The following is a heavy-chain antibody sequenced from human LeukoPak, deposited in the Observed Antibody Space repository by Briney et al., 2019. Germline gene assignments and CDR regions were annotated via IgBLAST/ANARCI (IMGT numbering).Heavy chain of an antibody. D-gene: IGHD6-19*01. CDR2: ISSSSSYI. J-gene: IGHJ4*02. CDR1: GFTFSSYS. V-gene: IGHV3-21*01. CDR3: ARGSGSNPFDY. Sequence: GGSLRLSCAASGFTFSSYSMNWVRQAPSKGLEGVSSISSSSSYIYYADSVKGRFTISRDNAKNSLYLQMNSLRAEDTAVYYCARGSGSNPFDYWGQGTLVTVSS.